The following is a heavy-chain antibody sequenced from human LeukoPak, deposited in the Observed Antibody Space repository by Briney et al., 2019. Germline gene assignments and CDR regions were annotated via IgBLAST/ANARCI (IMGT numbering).Heavy chain of an antibody. CDR1: GFTFSSYA. J-gene: IGHJ5*02. CDR3: AKDNYHSSSFLNWFDP. Sequence: GGSLRLSCAASGFTFSSYAMSWVRQAPGKGLEWVSAIRGSGGSTYYADSVKGRFTISRDNSKNTLYLQMNSLRAEDTAVSYCAKDNYHSSSFLNWFDPWGQGTLVTVSS. D-gene: IGHD6-13*01. V-gene: IGHV3-23*01. CDR2: IRGSGGST.